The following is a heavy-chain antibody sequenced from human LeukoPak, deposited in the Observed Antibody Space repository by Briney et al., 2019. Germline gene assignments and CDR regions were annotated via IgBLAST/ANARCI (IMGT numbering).Heavy chain of an antibody. Sequence: PSQTLSLACAVSVGSISSGGYSWSWIRQPPGKGLEWIGYIYHSGSTYYNPSLKSRVTISVDRSKNQFSLKLSSVTAADTAVYYCARAGDYGDYVFDYWGQGTLVTVSS. D-gene: IGHD4-17*01. CDR2: IYHSGST. CDR1: VGSISSGGYS. V-gene: IGHV4-30-2*01. J-gene: IGHJ4*02. CDR3: ARAGDYGDYVFDY.